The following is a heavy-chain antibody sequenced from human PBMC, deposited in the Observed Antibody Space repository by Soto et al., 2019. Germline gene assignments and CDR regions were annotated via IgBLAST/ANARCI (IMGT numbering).Heavy chain of an antibody. CDR1: GDTFSSYI. CDR2: VIPVLTTT. CDR3: ARRRYCGYDCYHKHYYGMDV. J-gene: IGHJ6*02. Sequence: QVQLVQSGAEVKKPGSSVRVSCRSSGDTFSSYIVNWLRLAPGRGLEWMGRVIPVLTTTDYAQNFRGRVKICADRSTTTVYLDLSSLRSDDTAVYYCARRRYCGYDCYHKHYYGMDVWGQGSLVTVAS. D-gene: IGHD2-21*02. V-gene: IGHV1-69*08.